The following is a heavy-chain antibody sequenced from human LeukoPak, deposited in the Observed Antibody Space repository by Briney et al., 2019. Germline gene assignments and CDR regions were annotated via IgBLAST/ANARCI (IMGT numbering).Heavy chain of an antibody. CDR1: GFTFSSYT. J-gene: IGHJ4*02. Sequence: GGSLRLSCAASGFTFSSYTMRWVRQAPGKGLEWFAAIIHSGGKTYYIDSAKGRFTISSDNSKNTLYLQMNRLRAHDTALYYCAKGLLLWFGEPGGFDYWGQGTLVTVSS. CDR2: IIHSGGKT. CDR3: AKGLLLWFGEPGGFDY. V-gene: IGHV3-23*01. D-gene: IGHD3-10*01.